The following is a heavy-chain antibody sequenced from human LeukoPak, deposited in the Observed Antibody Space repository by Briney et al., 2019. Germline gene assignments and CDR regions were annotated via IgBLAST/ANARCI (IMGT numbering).Heavy chain of an antibody. CDR2: INHSGST. V-gene: IGHV4-34*01. Sequence: SETLPLTCAVYGGSFSGYYWSWIRQPPGKGLEWIGEINHSGSTNYNPSLKSRVTISVDTSKNQFSLKLSSVTAADTAVYYCARGLRSVDRYRGYNWFDPWGQGTLVTVSS. CDR1: GGSFSGYY. D-gene: IGHD1-26*01. CDR3: ARGLRSVDRYRGYNWFDP. J-gene: IGHJ5*02.